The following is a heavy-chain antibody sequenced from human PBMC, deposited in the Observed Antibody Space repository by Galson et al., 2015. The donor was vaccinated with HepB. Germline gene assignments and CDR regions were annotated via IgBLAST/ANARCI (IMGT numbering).Heavy chain of an antibody. Sequence: SVKVSCKASGGTFSSYTISWVRQAPGQGLEWMGRIIPILGIANYAQKFQGRVTITADKSTSTAYMELSSLRSEDTAVYYCARGARDSSSWYRDWFDPWGQGTLVTVSS. CDR1: GGTFSSYT. CDR2: IIPILGIA. D-gene: IGHD6-13*01. CDR3: ARGARDSSSWYRDWFDP. J-gene: IGHJ5*02. V-gene: IGHV1-69*02.